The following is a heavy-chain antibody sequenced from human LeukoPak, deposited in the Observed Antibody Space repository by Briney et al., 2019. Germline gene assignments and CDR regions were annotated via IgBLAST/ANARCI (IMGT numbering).Heavy chain of an antibody. D-gene: IGHD3-9*01. CDR3: ARNSEYFDWSLPRTAAADSAADRVGWFDP. Sequence: SETLSLTCTVSGGSISSYYWSWIRQPPGKGLEWIGYIYYSGSTNYNPSLKSRVTISVDTSKNQFSLKLSSVTAADTAVYYCARNSEYFDWSLPRTAAADSAADRVGWFDPWGQGTLVTVSS. CDR1: GGSISSYY. CDR2: IYYSGST. V-gene: IGHV4-59*01. J-gene: IGHJ5*02.